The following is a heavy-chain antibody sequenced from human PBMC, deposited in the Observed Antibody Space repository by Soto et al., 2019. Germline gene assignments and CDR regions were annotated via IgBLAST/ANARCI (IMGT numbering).Heavy chain of an antibody. CDR3: TSYTDSSGYYYYYGMDV. Sequence: PGGSLALSCAASGFPFSVSAMHGSRQASGKGLEWVGRIRSKANSYATAYAASVKGRFTISRDDSKNTAYLQMNSLKTEDTAVYYCTSYTDSSGYYYYYGMDVWGQGTTVTVSS. D-gene: IGHD3-22*01. V-gene: IGHV3-73*01. CDR2: IRSKANSYAT. CDR1: GFPFSVSA. J-gene: IGHJ6*02.